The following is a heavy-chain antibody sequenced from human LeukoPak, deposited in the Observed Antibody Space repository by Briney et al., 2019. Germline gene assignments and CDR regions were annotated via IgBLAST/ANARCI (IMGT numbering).Heavy chain of an antibody. CDR1: GFTVSSNY. Sequence: GGSLRLSCAASGFTVSSNYMSWVRQAPGKGLEWVSVIYSGGSTYYADSVKGRFTISRDNSKNTLYLQMNSLRADDTAVYYCARDRFDCSSATCPYYFDSWGQGTLVTVSS. J-gene: IGHJ4*02. V-gene: IGHV3-53*01. CDR2: IYSGGST. D-gene: IGHD2-2*01. CDR3: ARDRFDCSSATCPYYFDS.